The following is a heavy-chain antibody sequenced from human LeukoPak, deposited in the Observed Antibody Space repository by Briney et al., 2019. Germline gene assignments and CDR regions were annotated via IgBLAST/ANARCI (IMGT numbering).Heavy chain of an antibody. D-gene: IGHD3-10*01. V-gene: IGHV3-21*01. CDR3: ARERFHGSGAPKFDY. Sequence: PGGSLRLSCVASGFTFSRYSMNWVRQAPGKGLEWVSSISSSGTYIYYADSMKGRFTISRDNAKNSLYLQMNSLRVEDTAVYYCARERFHGSGAPKFDYWGQGVLVTVSS. J-gene: IGHJ4*02. CDR1: GFTFSRYS. CDR2: ISSSGTYI.